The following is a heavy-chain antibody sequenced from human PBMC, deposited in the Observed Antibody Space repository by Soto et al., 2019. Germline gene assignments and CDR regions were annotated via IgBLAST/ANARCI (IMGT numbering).Heavy chain of an antibody. V-gene: IGHV5-51*01. CDR3: ARQDGAAKYYFDY. J-gene: IGHJ4*02. Sequence: PVESLKISYNASGYSFTSYWIAWVRQMPGKGLEWMGIIYPGDSDTRYSPSFQGQVTISVDKSISTAYLQWSSLKASDTAMYYCARQDGAAKYYFDYWGQGTLVTVSS. CDR2: IYPGDSDT. D-gene: IGHD2-15*01. CDR1: GYSFTSYW.